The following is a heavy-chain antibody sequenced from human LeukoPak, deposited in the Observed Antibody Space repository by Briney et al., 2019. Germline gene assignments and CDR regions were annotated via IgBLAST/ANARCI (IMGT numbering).Heavy chain of an antibody. CDR2: VSTYNSDT. Sequence: SAKFSCKPCGYRFSSNDIVWVRQAPGQGLEWVGWVSTYNSDTNYAPKFQGRVTMTKDTSTSTVYMEVRSLRTDDTAVYYCALDNWNEFDPWGQGTLVTVSS. D-gene: IGHD1-1*01. CDR1: GYRFSSND. CDR3: ALDNWNEFDP. J-gene: IGHJ5*02. V-gene: IGHV1-18*01.